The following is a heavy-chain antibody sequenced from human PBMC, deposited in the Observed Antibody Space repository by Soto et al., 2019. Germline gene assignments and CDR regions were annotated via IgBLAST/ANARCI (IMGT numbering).Heavy chain of an antibody. CDR1: GFTFSSYA. CDR3: AKGDSSWYKTDYFEY. D-gene: IGHD6-13*01. V-gene: IGHV3-23*01. Sequence: EVQLLESGGGLVQPGGSLRLSCAASGFTFSSYAMSWVRQAPGKGLEWVSAISGSGGSTYYADSVKGRFTISRDNSENTVYLQMNSLRAEDTAVYYWAKGDSSWYKTDYFEYWGQGTLVTVSS. J-gene: IGHJ4*02. CDR2: ISGSGGST.